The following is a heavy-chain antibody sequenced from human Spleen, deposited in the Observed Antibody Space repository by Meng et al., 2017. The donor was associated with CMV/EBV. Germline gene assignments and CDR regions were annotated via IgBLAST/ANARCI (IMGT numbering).Heavy chain of an antibody. CDR3: ARDFSAVHNWLDS. CDR1: GFSFSDYY. CDR2: ISSSGSII. J-gene: IGHJ5*01. V-gene: IGHV3-11*04. D-gene: IGHD1-26*01. Sequence: AASGFSFSDYYMTWLRQAPGKGLEWISYISSSGSIIHYEDSVKGRFTISRDNAKNSLYLQMNNLRVDDTAVYFCARDFSAVHNWLDSWGQGTLVTVSS.